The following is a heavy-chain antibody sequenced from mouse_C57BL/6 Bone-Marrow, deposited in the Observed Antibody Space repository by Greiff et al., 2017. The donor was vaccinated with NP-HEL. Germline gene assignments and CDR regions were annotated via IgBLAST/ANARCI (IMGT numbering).Heavy chain of an antibody. V-gene: IGHV1-9*01. D-gene: IGHD1-1*01. J-gene: IGHJ3*01. CDR1: GYTFTGYW. CDR2: ILPGSGST. Sequence: VQLKQSGAELMKPGASVKLSCKATGYTFTGYWIEWVKQRPGHGLEWIGEILPGSGSTNYNEKFKGKATFTADTSSNTAYMQLSSLTTEDSAIYYCAGEKAPYYGSSYGFAYWGQGTLVTVSA. CDR3: AGEKAPYYGSSYGFAY.